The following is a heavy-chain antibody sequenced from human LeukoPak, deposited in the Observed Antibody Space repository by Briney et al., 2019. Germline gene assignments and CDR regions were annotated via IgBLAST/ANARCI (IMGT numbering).Heavy chain of an antibody. Sequence: SETLSLTCTVSGGSISSSSYYWGWIRQPPGKGLEWIGSIYYSGSTYYNPSLKSRVTISVDTSKNQFSLKLSSVTAADTAVYYCARPSATGRLPSLWDYWGQGTLITVSS. V-gene: IGHV4-39*01. J-gene: IGHJ4*02. CDR2: IYYSGST. CDR1: GGSISSSSYY. CDR3: ARPSATGRLPSLWDY. D-gene: IGHD1-26*01.